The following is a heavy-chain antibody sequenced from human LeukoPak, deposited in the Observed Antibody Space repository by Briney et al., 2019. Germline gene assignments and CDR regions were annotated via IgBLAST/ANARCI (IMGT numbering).Heavy chain of an antibody. V-gene: IGHV1-18*01. CDR1: GYTFTSYG. CDR2: ISAYNGNT. Sequence: ASVKVSCKASGYTFTSYGISWVRQAPGQGLEWMGWISAYNGNTNYAQKLQGRVTMTTDTSTSTAYMELRSLRSDDTAVYYCVLQLLIGGSAEYFQHWGQGTLVTVSS. CDR3: VLQLLIGGSAEYFQH. J-gene: IGHJ1*01. D-gene: IGHD2-2*01.